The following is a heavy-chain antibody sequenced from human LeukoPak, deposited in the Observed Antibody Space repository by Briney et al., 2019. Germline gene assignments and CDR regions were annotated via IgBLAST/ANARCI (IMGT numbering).Heavy chain of an antibody. J-gene: IGHJ3*02. CDR3: AGSSLRGSDAFDI. D-gene: IGHD3-16*01. V-gene: IGHV4-59*12. CDR2: IYYSGST. CDR1: GGSISSYY. Sequence: SETLSLTCTVSGGSISSYYWSWIRQPPGKGLEWIGYIYYSGSTNYNPSLKSRVTISVDTSKNQFSLQLNSVTPEDTAVYYCAGSSLRGSDAFDIWGQGTMVTVSS.